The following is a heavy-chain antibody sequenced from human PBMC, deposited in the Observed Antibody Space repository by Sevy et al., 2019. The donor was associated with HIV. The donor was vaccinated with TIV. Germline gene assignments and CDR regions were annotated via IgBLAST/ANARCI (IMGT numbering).Heavy chain of an antibody. CDR2: ISYDGSNK. D-gene: IGHD2-2*02. CDR1: GFTFSSYA. CDR3: ARARIVVEPAAILGYYYYGMDV. J-gene: IGHJ6*02. V-gene: IGHV3-30*04. Sequence: GGSLRLSCAASGFTFSSYAMHWVRQAPGKGLEWVAVISYDGSNKYYADSVKGRFTISRDNSKNTLYLQMNSLRAEDMAVYYCARARIVVEPAAILGYYYYGMDVWGQGTTVTVSS.